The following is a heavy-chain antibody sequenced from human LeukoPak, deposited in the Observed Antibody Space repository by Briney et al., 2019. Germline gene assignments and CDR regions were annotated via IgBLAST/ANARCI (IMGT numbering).Heavy chain of an antibody. CDR3: ARDRNSSGPDDY. V-gene: IGHV3-48*04. CDR1: GFTFSSYS. J-gene: IGHJ4*02. CDR2: ISSSSSSTI. Sequence: SGGSLRLSCAASGFTFSSYSMNWVRQAPGKGLEWVSYISSSSSSTIYYADSVKGRFTISRDNAKNSLYLQMNSLRAEDTAVYYCARDRNSSGPDDYWGQGTLVTVSS. D-gene: IGHD6-19*01.